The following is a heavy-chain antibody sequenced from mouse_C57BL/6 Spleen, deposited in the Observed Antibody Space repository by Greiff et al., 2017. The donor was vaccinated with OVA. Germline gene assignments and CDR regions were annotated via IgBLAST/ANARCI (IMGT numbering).Heavy chain of an antibody. CDR2: IYPGSGST. Sequence: VQLQQPGAELVKPGASVKMSCKASGYTFTSYWITWVKQRPGQGLEWIGDIYPGSGSTNYNEKFKSKATLTVDTSSSTAYMQLSSLTSEDSAVYYCAREEYYYGSSSAWFAYWGQGTLVTVSA. CDR1: GYTFTSYW. V-gene: IGHV1-55*01. CDR3: AREEYYYGSSSAWFAY. J-gene: IGHJ3*01. D-gene: IGHD1-1*01.